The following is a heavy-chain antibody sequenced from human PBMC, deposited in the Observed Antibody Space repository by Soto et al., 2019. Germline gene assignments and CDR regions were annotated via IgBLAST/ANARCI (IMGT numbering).Heavy chain of an antibody. V-gene: IGHV3-23*01. D-gene: IGHD3-22*01. CDR2: ISGSGGST. J-gene: IGHJ4*02. Sequence: GGSLRLSCAASGFTFSSYAMSWVRQAPGKGLEWVSAISGSGGSTYYADSVKGRFTISRDNSKNTLYLQMKSLRAEDTAVYYCAKDPSPSDSSGPHYWGQGTLVTVSS. CDR1: GFTFSSYA. CDR3: AKDPSPSDSSGPHY.